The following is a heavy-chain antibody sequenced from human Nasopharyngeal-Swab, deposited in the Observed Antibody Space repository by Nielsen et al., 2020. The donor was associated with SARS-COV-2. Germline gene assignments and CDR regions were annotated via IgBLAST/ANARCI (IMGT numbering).Heavy chain of an antibody. CDR2: IYPGDSDS. J-gene: IGHJ4*02. Sequence: GESLKISCKGFGYTFTRYWIGWVRQMPGKGLEWMGIIYPGDSDSRYSPSFQGQVTISVDKSISTAYLQWSSLKASDTATYYCARRSGEGGFDYWGQGTLVTVSS. CDR1: GYTFTRYW. CDR3: ARRSGEGGFDY. D-gene: IGHD1-26*01. V-gene: IGHV5-51*01.